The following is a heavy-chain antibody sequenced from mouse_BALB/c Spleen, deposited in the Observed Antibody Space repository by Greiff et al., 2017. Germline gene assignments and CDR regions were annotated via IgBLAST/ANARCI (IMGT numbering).Heavy chain of an antibody. V-gene: IGHV1S81*02. D-gene: IGHD1-1*01. Sequence: QVQLQQPGAELVKPGASVKLSCKASGYTFASYWMHWVKQRPGQGLEWVGEINPSNGRTNYNEKFKSTATLTVDKSSSTAYMQLSSLTSEDSAVYYCARWATVVAHYAMDYWGQGTSVTVSS. J-gene: IGHJ4*01. CDR2: INPSNGRT. CDR1: GYTFASYW. CDR3: ARWATVVAHYAMDY.